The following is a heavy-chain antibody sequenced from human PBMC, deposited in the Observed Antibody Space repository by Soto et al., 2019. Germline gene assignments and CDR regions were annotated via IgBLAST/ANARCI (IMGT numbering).Heavy chain of an antibody. D-gene: IGHD4-17*01. CDR3: ASLNDYGDNDAFDI. Sequence: GGSLRLSCAASGFTFSIYSMNWVRQAPGKGLEWVSSISSSSSYIYYADSVKGRFTISRDNAKNSLYLQMNSLRAEDTAVYYCASLNDYGDNDAFDIWGQGTMVTVSS. CDR2: ISSSSSYI. J-gene: IGHJ3*02. CDR1: GFTFSIYS. V-gene: IGHV3-21*01.